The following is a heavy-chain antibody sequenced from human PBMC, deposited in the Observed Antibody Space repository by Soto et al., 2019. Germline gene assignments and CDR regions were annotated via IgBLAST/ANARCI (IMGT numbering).Heavy chain of an antibody. CDR3: ARACFDSAGSSLGRRLDV. V-gene: IGHV4-61*01. CDR2: IFFTGAT. J-gene: IGHJ6*02. Sequence: QVQLQESGPGLVKPSETLSLICIVSGDSVTFGHHYWSWIRQPPGKELEWIGHIFFTGATNYSPPVKSRVTMSVDSSKSQFSLNLTSVTAAISAIYYCARACFDSAGSSLGRRLDVSGQVTTVTVSS. D-gene: IGHD3-10*01. CDR1: GDSVTFGHHY.